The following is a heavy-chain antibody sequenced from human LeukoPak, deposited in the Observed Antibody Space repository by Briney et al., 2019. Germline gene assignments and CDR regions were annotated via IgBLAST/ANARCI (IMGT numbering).Heavy chain of an antibody. CDR3: AREGHNGRISSKNFEY. CDR1: DYTFPDYY. Sequence: ASVKDSFQASDYTFPDYYIHWVRQPPGQGLEWMGWINPDSGGTSYAQRFQGRVSMTRDTSITTAYMELSRLTSGDTAVYYCAREGHNGRISSKNFEYWGQGNLVTVSS. D-gene: IGHD1-26*01. J-gene: IGHJ4*02. CDR2: INPDSGGT. V-gene: IGHV1-2*02.